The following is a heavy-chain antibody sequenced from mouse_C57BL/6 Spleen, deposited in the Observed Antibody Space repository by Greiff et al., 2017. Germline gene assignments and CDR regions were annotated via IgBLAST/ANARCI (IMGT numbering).Heavy chain of an antibody. CDR1: GYTFTSYW. V-gene: IGHV1-50*01. CDR3: ARSVYGSSNYAMDY. Sequence: VQLQQSGAELVKPGASVKLSCKASGYTFTSYWMQWVKQRPGQGLEWIGEIDPSDSYPNYNQKFKGKATLTVDTSSSTAYMQLSSLTSEDSAVYYCARSVYGSSNYAMDYWGQGTSVTVSS. D-gene: IGHD1-1*01. J-gene: IGHJ4*01. CDR2: IDPSDSYP.